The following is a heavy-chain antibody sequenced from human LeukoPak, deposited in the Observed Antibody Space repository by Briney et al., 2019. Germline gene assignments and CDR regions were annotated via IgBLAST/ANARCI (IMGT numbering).Heavy chain of an antibody. J-gene: IGHJ4*02. CDR1: ELTFSIYA. V-gene: IGHV3-64*01. CDR2: ISSNGEST. CDR3: ARESNWGSWPFDY. Sequence: GSLRLSCAASELTFSIYAMHWVRQAPGKGLEFVSGISSNGESTYYANSVKGRFTISRDNSKNTLYLQMGSLRAEDMAVYYCARESNWGSWPFDYWGQGTLVTVSS. D-gene: IGHD7-27*01.